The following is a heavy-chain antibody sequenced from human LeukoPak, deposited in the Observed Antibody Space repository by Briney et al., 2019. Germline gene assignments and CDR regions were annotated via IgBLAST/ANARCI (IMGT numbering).Heavy chain of an antibody. D-gene: IGHD3-16*01. CDR3: VKTMVTFGGIIRADAFDI. V-gene: IGHV3-64D*06. Sequence: AGGSLRLSCSASGFTFGIYAMHWVRQAPGKGLEYLSGINNNGGTTNYADSVKGRFTISRDNFKNTLYLQMSSLRPEDTAVYYCVKTMVTFGGIIRADAFDIWGQGTMVTVSS. CDR2: INNNGGTT. J-gene: IGHJ3*02. CDR1: GFTFGIYA.